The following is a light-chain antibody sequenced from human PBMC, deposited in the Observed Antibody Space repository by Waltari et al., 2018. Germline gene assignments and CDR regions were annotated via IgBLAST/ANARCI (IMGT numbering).Light chain of an antibody. CDR2: ENT. CDR3: GTWDSSLSGAV. J-gene: IGLJ7*01. V-gene: IGLV1-51*02. CDR1: SSNIGNNY. Sequence: QSVLTQPPSVSAAPGPSVPISCSGGSSNIGNNYVSLYRQFPGTAPKLLIYENTERPSGIPGRFSGSKSGTSATLDITGLQAGDEADYYCGTWDSSLSGAVFGGGTHLTVL.